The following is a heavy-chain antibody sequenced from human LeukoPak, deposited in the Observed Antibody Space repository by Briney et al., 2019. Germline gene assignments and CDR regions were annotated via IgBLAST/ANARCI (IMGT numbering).Heavy chain of an antibody. J-gene: IGHJ6*03. V-gene: IGHV3-21*01. D-gene: IGHD2-15*01. Sequence: PGGSLRLSCAASRFTFSNYTMNWVRQAPGKGLEWVSSISGSSSYIYYADSVKGRFTISRDNAKNSLYLQMNSLRAEDTAVYYCARDDIVVVVPAGDYYDYMDVWGKGTTVTVSS. CDR2: ISGSSSYI. CDR3: ARDDIVVVVPAGDYYDYMDV. CDR1: RFTFSNYT.